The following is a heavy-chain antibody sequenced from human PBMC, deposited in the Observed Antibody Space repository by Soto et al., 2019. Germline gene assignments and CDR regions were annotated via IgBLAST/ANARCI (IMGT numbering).Heavy chain of an antibody. Sequence: QMQLVQSGAEVKKPGASVKVSCKASGYTFTDYYIHWVRQAPGHGLEWMGWINPNSGGTNYAQKFQGWVTMTRDTSISTAYMELRRLKFADTAVYFCARRTNHYGDYDSHLDYWGQGTLVTVSS. D-gene: IGHD4-17*01. J-gene: IGHJ4*02. CDR2: INPNSGGT. V-gene: IGHV1-2*04. CDR1: GYTFTDYY. CDR3: ARRTNHYGDYDSHLDY.